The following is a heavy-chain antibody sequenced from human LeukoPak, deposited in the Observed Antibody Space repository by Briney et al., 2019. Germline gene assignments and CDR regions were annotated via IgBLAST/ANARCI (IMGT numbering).Heavy chain of an antibody. Sequence: AASVKVSCKASGFTFTSYYMHWVRQAPGQGLEWMGIINPSGGSTSYAQKFQGRVTMTRDTSTSTVYMELSSLRSEDTAVYYCARGGPYYDSSGYQDYWGQGTLVTVSS. D-gene: IGHD3-22*01. J-gene: IGHJ4*02. CDR3: ARGGPYYDSSGYQDY. CDR2: INPSGGST. V-gene: IGHV1-46*01. CDR1: GFTFTSYY.